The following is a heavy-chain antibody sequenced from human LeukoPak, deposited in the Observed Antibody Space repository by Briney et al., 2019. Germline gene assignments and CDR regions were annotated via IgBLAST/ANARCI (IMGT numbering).Heavy chain of an antibody. CDR3: ARDDAWLRFGE. J-gene: IGHJ4*02. V-gene: IGHV3-30*03. D-gene: IGHD3-10*01. CDR1: GFTFSSYG. CDR2: ISYDGSNK. Sequence: GGSLRLSCAASGFTFSSYGMHWVRQAPGKGLEWVAVISYDGSNKYYADSVKGRFTISRDNSKNTLYLEVISLTAEDTAVYYCARDDAWLRFGEWSQGTLVTVSS.